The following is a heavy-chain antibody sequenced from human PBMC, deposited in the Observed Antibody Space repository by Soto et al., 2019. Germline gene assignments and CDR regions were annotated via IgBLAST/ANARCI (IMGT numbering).Heavy chain of an antibody. CDR3: VRGELRPRFDY. V-gene: IGHV4-39*01. CDR1: GGSISSSSYY. D-gene: IGHD1-7*01. Sequence: SETLSLTCTVSGGSISSSSYYWGWIRQPPGKGLEWIGSIYYSVSTYYNPSLKSRVTISVDTSKKQFSLKLSSVTAADKAVYHCVRGELRPRFDYWGQGILVTVS. J-gene: IGHJ4*02. CDR2: IYYSVST.